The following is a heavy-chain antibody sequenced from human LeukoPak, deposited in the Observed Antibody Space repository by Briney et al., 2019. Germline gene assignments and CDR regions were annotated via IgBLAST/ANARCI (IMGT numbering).Heavy chain of an antibody. D-gene: IGHD3-10*01. CDR2: ISDTGNT. V-gene: IGHV3-23*01. Sequence: PGGSLRLSCAASGFTLSSYAMSWVRQAPGKGLEWVSAISDTGNTYHADSVKGRFTISRDSSKNTLFLQMNRLRPEDAAVYYCAKDFLWFGGGLCAFDIWGQGTMVTVSS. CDR1: GFTLSSYA. J-gene: IGHJ3*02. CDR3: AKDFLWFGGGLCAFDI.